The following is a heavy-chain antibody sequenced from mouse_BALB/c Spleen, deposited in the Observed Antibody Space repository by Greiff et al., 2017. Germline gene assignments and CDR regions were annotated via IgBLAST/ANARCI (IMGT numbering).Heavy chain of an antibody. CDR3: SYGSSYYAMDY. J-gene: IGHJ4*01. V-gene: IGHV1-5*01. CDR1: GYSFTSYW. CDR2: IYPGNSDT. D-gene: IGHD1-1*01. Sequence: VQLQQSGTVLARPGASVKMSCKASGYSFTSYWMHWVKQRPGQGLEWIGAIYPGNSDTSYNQKFKGKAKLTAVTSASTAYMELSSLTNEDSAVYYCSYGSSYYAMDYWGQGTSVTVSS.